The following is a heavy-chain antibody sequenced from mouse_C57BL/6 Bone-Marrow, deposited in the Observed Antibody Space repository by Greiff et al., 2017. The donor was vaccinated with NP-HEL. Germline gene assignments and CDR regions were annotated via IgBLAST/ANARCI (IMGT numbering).Heavy chain of an antibody. CDR1: GYTFTSYW. J-gene: IGHJ3*01. D-gene: IGHD1-1*01. V-gene: IGHV1-69*01. CDR2: IDPSDSYT. CDR3: ARGGIYYGSSLFAY. Sequence: VQLQQPGAELVMPGASVKLSCKASGYTFTSYWMHWVKQRPGQGLEWIGEIDPSDSYTNYNQKFKGKSTLTVDKSSSTAYMQLSSLTSEDSAVYYCARGGIYYGSSLFAYWGQGTLVTVSA.